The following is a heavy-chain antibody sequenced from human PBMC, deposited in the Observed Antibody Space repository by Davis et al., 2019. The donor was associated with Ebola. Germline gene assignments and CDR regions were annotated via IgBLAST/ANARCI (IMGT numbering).Heavy chain of an antibody. Sequence: SETLSLTCTVSGGSISSSSYYWGWIRQPPGKGLEWIGSIDYSGSTYYNPSLKSRVTTSVDTSKNQFPLKLSSVTAADTAVYYCAKQRGVGAIDYDYWGRGTVVTVSS. D-gene: IGHD1-26*01. CDR3: AKQRGVGAIDYDY. CDR1: GGSISSSSYY. CDR2: IDYSGST. V-gene: IGHV4-39*06. J-gene: IGHJ4*02.